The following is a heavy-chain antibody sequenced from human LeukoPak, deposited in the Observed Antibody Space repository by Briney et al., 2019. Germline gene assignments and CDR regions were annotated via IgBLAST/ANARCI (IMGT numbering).Heavy chain of an antibody. CDR2: INHSGST. D-gene: IGHD3-10*01. Sequence: PSETLSLTCAVYGGSFSGYYWRWIRQPPGKGLEWIGEINHSGSTNYNPSLKSRVTISVDTSKNQFSLKLSSVTAADTAVYYCARPPYYYGSGSSPGWFDPWGEGTLVTVSS. CDR3: ARPPYYYGSGSSPGWFDP. CDR1: GGSFSGYY. V-gene: IGHV4-34*01. J-gene: IGHJ5*02.